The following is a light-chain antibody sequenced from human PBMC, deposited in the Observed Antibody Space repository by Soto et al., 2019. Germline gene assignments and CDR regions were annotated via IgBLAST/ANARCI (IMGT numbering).Light chain of an antibody. V-gene: IGKV1D-12*01. CDR3: QQSYRTPYT. J-gene: IGKJ2*01. CDR2: AAS. Sequence: DIQMTQSPSSVSASVGDRVTITCRASQGISSWLAWYQQKPGKAPQLLIYAASNLQGGVPSRFSGSGSGTDFTLTISSLQPEDFATYYCQQSYRTPYTFGQGTKLETK. CDR1: QGISSW.